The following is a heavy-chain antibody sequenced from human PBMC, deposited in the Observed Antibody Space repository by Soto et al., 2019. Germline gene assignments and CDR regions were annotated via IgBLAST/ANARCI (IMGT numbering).Heavy chain of an antibody. CDR1: GGSISSYY. D-gene: IGHD4-17*01. V-gene: IGHV4-59*08. Sequence: SETLSLTCTVSGGSISSYYWSWIRQPPGKGLEWIGYIYYSGSTNYNPSLKSRVTISVDTSKNQFSLKLSSVTAADTAVYYCARHSFTTVTTWFDPWGQGTLVTVSS. J-gene: IGHJ5*02. CDR3: ARHSFTTVTTWFDP. CDR2: IYYSGST.